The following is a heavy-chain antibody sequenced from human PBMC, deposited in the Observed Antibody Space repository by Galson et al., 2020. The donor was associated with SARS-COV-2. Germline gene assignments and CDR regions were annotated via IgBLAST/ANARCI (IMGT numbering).Heavy chain of an antibody. D-gene: IGHD3-10*01. Sequence: TGGSLRLSCAASGFTFSDYYMSWIRQAPGKGLEWVSYISSSSSYTNYADSVKGRFTISRDNAKNSLYLQMNSLRAEDTAVYYCARDRGGTMVRGVIIKGWFDPWGQGTLVTVSS. CDR3: ARDRGGTMVRGVIIKGWFDP. V-gene: IGHV3-11*06. CDR1: GFTFSDYY. CDR2: ISSSSSYT. J-gene: IGHJ5*02.